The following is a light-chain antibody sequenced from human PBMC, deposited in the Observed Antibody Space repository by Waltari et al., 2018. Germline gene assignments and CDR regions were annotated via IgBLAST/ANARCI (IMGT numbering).Light chain of an antibody. J-gene: IGKJ2*01. CDR3: QQSYSTPPYT. Sequence: DIQMTQSPSSLSASVGDRVTIPCRASQSISSYLNWYQQKPGKAPKLLIYAASSLQSGVPPRFSGSGSGTDLTLTISSLQPEDFATYYCQQSYSTPPYTFGQGTKLEIK. V-gene: IGKV1-39*01. CDR1: QSISSY. CDR2: AAS.